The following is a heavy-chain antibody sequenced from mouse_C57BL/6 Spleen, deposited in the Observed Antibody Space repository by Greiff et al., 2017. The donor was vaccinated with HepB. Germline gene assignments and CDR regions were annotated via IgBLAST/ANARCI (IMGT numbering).Heavy chain of an antibody. Sequence: QVQLQQPGAELVKPGASVKMSCKASGYTFTSYWITWVKQRPGQGLEWIGDIYPGSGSTNYNEKFKSKATLTVDTSSSTAYMQLSSLTSEDSAVYYCARIEGYCGSGKGYFDVWGTGTSVTVSS. J-gene: IGHJ1*03. CDR3: ARIEGYCGSGKGYFDV. CDR2: IYPGSGST. D-gene: IGHD1-1*01. V-gene: IGHV1-55*01. CDR1: GYTFTSYW.